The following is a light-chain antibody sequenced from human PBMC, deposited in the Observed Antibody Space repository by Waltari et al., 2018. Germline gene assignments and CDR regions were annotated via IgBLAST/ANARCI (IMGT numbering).Light chain of an antibody. CDR1: QTVGSSS. CDR3: QQHGTLPAT. V-gene: IGKV3-20*01. J-gene: IGKJ1*01. Sequence: EIVLTQSPGTASLSPGERVTLSCRASQTVGSSSLAWYQQKPGQAPRLVIYRASRRATGIPDRFSGSGSVTDFSLTISGLEPEDFAVYYCQQHGTLPATFGQGTKVEIK. CDR2: RAS.